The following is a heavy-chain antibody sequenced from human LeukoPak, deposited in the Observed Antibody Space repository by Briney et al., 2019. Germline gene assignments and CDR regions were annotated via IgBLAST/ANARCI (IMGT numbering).Heavy chain of an antibody. Sequence: GGSLRLSCAASGFTFSSYAMSWVCQGPGKGLEWVSAITGSGGATYYADSVKGRFTISRDNSKNTLYLQMNSLRAEDTAVFYCAKGIVSGGRFYFDYWGQGTLVTVSS. CDR2: ITGSGGAT. CDR1: GFTFSSYA. J-gene: IGHJ4*02. D-gene: IGHD2-15*01. V-gene: IGHV3-23*01. CDR3: AKGIVSGGRFYFDY.